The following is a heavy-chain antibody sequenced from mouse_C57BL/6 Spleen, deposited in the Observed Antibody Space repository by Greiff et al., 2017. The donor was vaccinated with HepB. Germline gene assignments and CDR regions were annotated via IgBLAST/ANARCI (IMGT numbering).Heavy chain of an antibody. J-gene: IGHJ1*03. CDR1: GFTFSDAW. D-gene: IGHD2-4*01. Sequence: EVQLVESGGGLVQPGGSMKLSCAASGFTFSDAWMDWVRQSPEKGLEWVAEIRNKANNHATYYAESVKGRFTISRDDSKSSVYLQMNSLRAADTGMYYCTRNDYDYWYFDVWGTGTTVTVSS. CDR2: IRNKANNHAT. V-gene: IGHV6-6*01. CDR3: TRNDYDYWYFDV.